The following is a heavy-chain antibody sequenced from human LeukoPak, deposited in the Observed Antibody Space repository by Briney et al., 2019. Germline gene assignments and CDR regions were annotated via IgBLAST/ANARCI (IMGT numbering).Heavy chain of an antibody. V-gene: IGHV3-23*01. CDR3: ARSLRSPRYCIDDTCYFDY. D-gene: IGHD2-15*01. J-gene: IGHJ4*02. CDR1: GFTFTTYA. Sequence: PGGSLRLSCAASGFTFTTYAMSWVRQAPGKGLEWVSGISGLGDNTYYVDSVKGRFTISRDNAKNTQYLQINSLRAEDTAVYYCARSLRSPRYCIDDTCYFDYWGQGTLVTVSS. CDR2: ISGLGDNT.